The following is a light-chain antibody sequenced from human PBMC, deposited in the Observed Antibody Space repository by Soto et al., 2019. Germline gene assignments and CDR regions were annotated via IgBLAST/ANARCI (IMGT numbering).Light chain of an antibody. CDR2: DAS. J-gene: IGKJ2*01. CDR1: QSVHTY. CDR3: QQRSNWPPYP. Sequence: ETVLTQSPATLSLSTGERATLSCRASQSVHTYLAWYQQKAGQAPRLLIYDASNRATGIPARFSGSGSGTDFTLTISSLEPEDCAVYYCQQRSNWPPYPFGQGTQLEIK. V-gene: IGKV3-11*01.